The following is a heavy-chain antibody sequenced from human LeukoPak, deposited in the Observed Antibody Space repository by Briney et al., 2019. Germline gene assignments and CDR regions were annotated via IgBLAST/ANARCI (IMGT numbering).Heavy chain of an antibody. V-gene: IGHV4-31*03. J-gene: IGHJ3*02. CDR1: GGSISNTASY. CDR3: ARDLGSPTAFDI. CDR2: IYSSGRT. Sequence: PSETLSLTCTVSGGSISNTASYWSWIRQHPGKGLEWIGYIYSSGRTYFNPSLRGRVSMSVDTSNNQFSLKLSSVTAADTAVYYCARDLGSPTAFDIWGQGTMVTVSS.